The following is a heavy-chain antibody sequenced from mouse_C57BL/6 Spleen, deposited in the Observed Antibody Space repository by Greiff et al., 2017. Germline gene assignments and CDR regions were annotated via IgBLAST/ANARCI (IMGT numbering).Heavy chain of an antibody. CDR2: IDPSDSYT. J-gene: IGHJ4*01. CDR1: GYTFTSYW. Sequence: QVHVKQPGAELVMPGASVKLSCKASGYTFTSYWMHWVKQRPGQGLEWIGEIDPSDSYTNYNQKFKGKSTLTVDKSSRPSYMQLSSLTSEDSAVYYCARGGYGRDFGYAMDYWGQGTSVTVSS. CDR3: ARGGYGRDFGYAMDY. V-gene: IGHV1-69*01. D-gene: IGHD1-1*01.